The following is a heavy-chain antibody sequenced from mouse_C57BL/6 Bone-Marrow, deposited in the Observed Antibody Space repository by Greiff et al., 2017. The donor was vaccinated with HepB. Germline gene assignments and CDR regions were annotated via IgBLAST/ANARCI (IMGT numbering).Heavy chain of an antibody. J-gene: IGHJ2*01. V-gene: IGHV1-69*01. CDR2: IDPSDSYT. D-gene: IGHD3-2*02. Sequence: VQLQQPGAELVMPGASVKLSCKASGYTFTSYWMHWVKQRPGQGLEWIGEIDPSDSYTNYNQKFKGKSTLTVDKSSSTAYMQLSSLTSEDSAVYYCARHRSSGYRFDYWGQGTTLTVSS. CDR3: ARHRSSGYRFDY. CDR1: GYTFTSYW.